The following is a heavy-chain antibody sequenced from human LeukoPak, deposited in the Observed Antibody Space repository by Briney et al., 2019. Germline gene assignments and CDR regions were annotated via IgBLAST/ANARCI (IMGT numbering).Heavy chain of an antibody. CDR2: IYYSGST. D-gene: IGHD1-7*01. J-gene: IGHJ5*02. CDR3: ARDLTGTTDWFDP. CDR1: GGSISSGGYY. Sequence: SETLSLTCTVSGGSISSGGYYWSWIRQHPGKGLEWIGYIYYSGSTYYNPSLKSRVTISVDTSKNQFSLKLSSVTAAGTAVYYCARDLTGTTDWFDPWGQGTLVTVSS. V-gene: IGHV4-31*03.